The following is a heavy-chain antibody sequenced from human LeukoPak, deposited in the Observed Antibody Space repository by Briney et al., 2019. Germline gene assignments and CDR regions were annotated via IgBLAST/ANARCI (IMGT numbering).Heavy chain of an antibody. V-gene: IGHV3-21*04. CDR3: AKDGYYYDSSGYYNWFDP. J-gene: IGHJ5*02. D-gene: IGHD3-22*01. Sequence: GGSLRLSCAASGFIFSTHSMSWVRQSPGKGLEWVSSISSGSSHIYYADSMKGRFTISRDNSKNTLYLQMNSLRAEDTAVYYCAKDGYYYDSSGYYNWFDPWGQGTLVTVSS. CDR2: ISSGSSHI. CDR1: GFIFSTHS.